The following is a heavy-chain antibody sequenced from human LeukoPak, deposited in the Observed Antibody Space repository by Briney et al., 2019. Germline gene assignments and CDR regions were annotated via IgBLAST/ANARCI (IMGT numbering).Heavy chain of an antibody. Sequence: GGSLRLSCAASGFTFSHYGMHWVRQAPGAGLEWVAVIWSDGSDKYYAKSVKGRFTISRDNSKNPLYLQMNSLRAEDTAVYYCAKDAQRGFDYSNSLQHWGQGALVTVSS. CDR3: AKDAQRGFDYSNSLQH. V-gene: IGHV3-33*06. CDR1: GFTFSHYG. CDR2: IWSDGSDK. D-gene: IGHD4-11*01. J-gene: IGHJ1*01.